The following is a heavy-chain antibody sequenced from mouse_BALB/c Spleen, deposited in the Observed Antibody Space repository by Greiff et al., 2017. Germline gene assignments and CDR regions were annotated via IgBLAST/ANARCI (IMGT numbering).Heavy chain of an antibody. CDR1: GYSITSGYY. Sequence: ESGPGLVKPSQSLSLTCSVTGYSITSGYYWNWIRQFPGNKLEWMGYISYDGSNNYNPSLKNRISITRDTSKNQFFLKLNSVTTEDTATYYCAIYGLYYFDYWGQGTTLTVSS. J-gene: IGHJ2*01. D-gene: IGHD1-1*02. CDR3: AIYGLYYFDY. V-gene: IGHV3-6*02. CDR2: ISYDGSN.